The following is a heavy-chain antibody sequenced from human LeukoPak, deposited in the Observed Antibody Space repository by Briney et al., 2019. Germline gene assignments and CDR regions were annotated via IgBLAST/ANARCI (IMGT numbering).Heavy chain of an antibody. CDR2: ISSSSSYI. CDR3: AREKDNSSGESDY. D-gene: IGHD6-19*01. Sequence: GGSLRLSCAASGFTFSSYSMNWVRQAPGKGLEWVSSISSSSSYIYYADSVKGRFTISRDNAKNSLYLQMNSLRAEDTAVYYCAREKDNSSGESDYWGQGTLVTVSS. V-gene: IGHV3-21*01. CDR1: GFTFSSYS. J-gene: IGHJ4*02.